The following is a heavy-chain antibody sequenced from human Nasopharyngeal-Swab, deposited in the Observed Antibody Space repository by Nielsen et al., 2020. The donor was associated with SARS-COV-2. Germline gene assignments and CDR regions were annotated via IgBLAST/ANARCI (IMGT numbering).Heavy chain of an antibody. V-gene: IGHV3-30*18. CDR2: ISYDGSNK. CDR3: AKLNMGASDC. CDR1: GFTFSSYG. D-gene: IGHD1-26*01. Sequence: GGSLRLSCAASGFTFSSYGMHWVRQAPGKGLEWVAVISYDGSNKYYADSVKGRFTISRDNSKNTLYLQMNSLRAEDTAVYYCAKLNMGASDCWGQGTLVTVSS. J-gene: IGHJ4*02.